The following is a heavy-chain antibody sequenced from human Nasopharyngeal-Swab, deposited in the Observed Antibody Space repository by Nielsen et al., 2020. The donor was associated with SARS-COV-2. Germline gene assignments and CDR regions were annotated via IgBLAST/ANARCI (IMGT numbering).Heavy chain of an antibody. V-gene: IGHV3-33*01. Sequence: GESLKISCAASGFTFSSYGMHWVRQAPGKGLEWVAVIWYDGSNKYYADSVNGRFTISRDNSKNTLYLQMNSLRAEDTAVYYCARDDFPDAFDIWGQGTMVTVSS. CDR1: GFTFSSYG. J-gene: IGHJ3*02. D-gene: IGHD2/OR15-2a*01. CDR2: IWYDGSNK. CDR3: ARDDFPDAFDI.